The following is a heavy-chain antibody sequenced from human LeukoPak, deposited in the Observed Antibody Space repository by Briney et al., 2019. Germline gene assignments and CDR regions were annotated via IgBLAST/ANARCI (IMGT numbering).Heavy chain of an antibody. CDR1: AYTFTGYY. CDR2: INPNSGGT. CDR3: ARGVRLQLPVYYYYMDV. Sequence: ASVKVSCKASAYTFTGYYIHWVRQAPGQGLEWMGWINPNSGGTNYAQKFQGRVTMTRDTSISTAYMELSRLRSDDTAVYYCARGVRLQLPVYYYYMDVWGKGTTVTISS. D-gene: IGHD2-2*01. V-gene: IGHV1-2*02. J-gene: IGHJ6*03.